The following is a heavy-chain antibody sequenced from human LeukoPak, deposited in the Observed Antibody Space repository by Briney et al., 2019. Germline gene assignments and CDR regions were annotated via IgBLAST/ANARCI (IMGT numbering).Heavy chain of an antibody. CDR2: INAYGGNT. Sequence: GGSLRLSCAASGFTFNTYAMTWVRQAPGKGLEWVSSINAYGGNTYYVDSVKGRFTISRDNSKNTLYLQMHSLRVEDTAVYYCARILSGFGSDYWGQGTRVTVSS. D-gene: IGHD2/OR15-2a*01. J-gene: IGHJ4*02. V-gene: IGHV3-23*01. CDR3: ARILSGFGSDY. CDR1: GFTFNTYA.